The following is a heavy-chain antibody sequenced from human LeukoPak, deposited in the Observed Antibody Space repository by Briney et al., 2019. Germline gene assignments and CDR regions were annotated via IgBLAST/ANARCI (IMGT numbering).Heavy chain of an antibody. V-gene: IGHV4-59*01. J-gene: IGHJ5*02. CDR1: GGSISSYY. CDR2: IYYSGST. D-gene: IGHD2-15*01. Sequence: PSETLPLTCTVSGGSISSYYWSWIPQPPGEGLEWVGYIYYSGSTNYHPSLKSRVTISVDTSKNQFSLKLSAVTAADTAVYYCARVIPCCSGGSYYPNWLDPWGQGTLVTVSS. CDR3: ARVIPCCSGGSYYPNWLDP.